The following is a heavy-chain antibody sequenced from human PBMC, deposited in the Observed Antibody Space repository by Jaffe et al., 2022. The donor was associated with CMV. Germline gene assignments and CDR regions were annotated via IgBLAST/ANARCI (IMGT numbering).Heavy chain of an antibody. D-gene: IGHD3-22*01. Sequence: QVQLVESGGGVVQPGRSLRLSCAASGFTFSSYGMHWVRQAPGKGLEWVAVIWYDGSNKYYADSVKGRFTISRDNSKNTLYLQMNSLRAEDTAVYYCARADDSSGYYNFDYWGQGTLVTVSS. CDR2: IWYDGSNK. J-gene: IGHJ4*02. CDR1: GFTFSSYG. V-gene: IGHV3-33*01. CDR3: ARADDSSGYYNFDY.